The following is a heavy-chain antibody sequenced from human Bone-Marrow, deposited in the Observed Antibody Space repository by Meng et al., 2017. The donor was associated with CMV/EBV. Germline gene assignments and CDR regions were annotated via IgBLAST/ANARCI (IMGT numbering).Heavy chain of an antibody. D-gene: IGHD6-19*01. Sequence: VKVSCKASGYTFTGYYMHWVRQAPGQGLEWMGWINPNSGGTNYAQKFQGRVTMTRDTSISTAYMELSRLRSDDTAVYYCARVPRVGSGWYYFDYWGQGTLVTVPQ. V-gene: IGHV1-2*02. CDR3: ARVPRVGSGWYYFDY. J-gene: IGHJ4*02. CDR2: INPNSGGT. CDR1: GYTFTGYY.